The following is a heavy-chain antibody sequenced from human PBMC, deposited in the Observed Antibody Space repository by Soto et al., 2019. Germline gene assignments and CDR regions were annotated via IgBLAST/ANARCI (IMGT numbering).Heavy chain of an antibody. D-gene: IGHD1-20*01. V-gene: IGHV4-39*01. Sequence: SETLSLTCAVSGGSISGSYYYWAWLRQSPGKGPEWIGSVFYTGFTSYNPSLESRVSVSVDTSKSQFSLKLSAVTAADTAVYYCAASQKGYNWNYFDHWGQGALVTVSS. CDR2: VFYTGFT. CDR3: AASQKGYNWNYFDH. CDR1: GGSISGSYYY. J-gene: IGHJ4*02.